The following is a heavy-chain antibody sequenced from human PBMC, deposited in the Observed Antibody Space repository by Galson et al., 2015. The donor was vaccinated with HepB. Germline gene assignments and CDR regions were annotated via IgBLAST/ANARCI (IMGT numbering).Heavy chain of an antibody. Sequence: SLRLSCAGSGFTFSSQWMSWVRQAPGKGLEWVANINGDGSEKYYGDSVKGRFTISRDNAKNSVFLQMSSLTAEDTAVYYRASRIGWDGGYWGQGTLVTVSS. CDR3: ASRIGWDGGY. J-gene: IGHJ4*02. CDR2: INGDGSEK. CDR1: GFTFSSQW. D-gene: IGHD6-19*01. V-gene: IGHV3-7*03.